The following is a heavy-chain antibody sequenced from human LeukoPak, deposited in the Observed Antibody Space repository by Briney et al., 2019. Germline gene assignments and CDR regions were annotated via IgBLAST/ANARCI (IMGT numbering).Heavy chain of an antibody. V-gene: IGHV3-7*01. D-gene: IGHD3-10*01. CDR3: ARDWQGWFGAFPPRDY. CDR1: GSTFSSDW. J-gene: IGHJ4*02. Sequence: GRSLRPSHAASGSTFSSDWTSSVSQAPRKRLERVANIKQDGGEKYYVDSVKGRFTISRDNAKNSLYLQMNSLRAEDTAVYYCARDWQGWFGAFPPRDYWGRGTLVSVSS. CDR2: IKQDGGEK.